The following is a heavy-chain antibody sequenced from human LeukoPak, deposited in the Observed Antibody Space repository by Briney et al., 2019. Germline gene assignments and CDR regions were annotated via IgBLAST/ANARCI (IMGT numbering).Heavy chain of an antibody. J-gene: IGHJ4*02. CDR3: ARAAGAPDH. CDR2: ISSSGTTK. D-gene: IGHD3-10*01. V-gene: IGHV3-11*01. CDR1: GFTFSDYY. Sequence: GGSLRLSCAASGFTFSDYYMSWIRQAPGKGLECVSYISSSGTTKYYADSVKGRFTISRDNAQNSLYLQRNSLRAEDTAVYYCARAAGAPDHWGQGTLVTVSS.